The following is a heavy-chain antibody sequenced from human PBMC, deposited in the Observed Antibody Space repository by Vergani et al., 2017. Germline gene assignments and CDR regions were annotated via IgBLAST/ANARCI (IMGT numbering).Heavy chain of an antibody. D-gene: IGHD1-26*01. Sequence: VQLVESGGGLVKPGGSLRLSCAASGFTFSSYSMNWVRQAPGKGLEWIGEINHSGSTNYNPSLKSRVTISVDTSKNQFSLKLSSVTAADTAVYYCARVTPYSGSYSYYFDYWGQGTLVTVSS. V-gene: IGHV4-34*01. CDR1: GFTFSSYS. J-gene: IGHJ4*02. CDR3: ARVTPYSGSYSYYFDY. CDR2: INHSGST.